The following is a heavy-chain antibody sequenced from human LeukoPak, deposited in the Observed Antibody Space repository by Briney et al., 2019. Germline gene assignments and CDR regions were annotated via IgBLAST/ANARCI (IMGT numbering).Heavy chain of an antibody. V-gene: IGHV3-66*01. CDR3: ARGHYYDQRFDP. CDR1: GFTVSSNY. CDR2: IYSGGST. D-gene: IGHD3-22*01. Sequence: HSGGSLRLSCAASGFTVSSNYMSWVRQAPGKGLEWVSVIYSGGSTYYADSVKGRFTISRDNSKNTLYLQMNSLRAEDTAVYYCARGHYYDQRFDPWAREPWSPSPQ. J-gene: IGHJ5*02.